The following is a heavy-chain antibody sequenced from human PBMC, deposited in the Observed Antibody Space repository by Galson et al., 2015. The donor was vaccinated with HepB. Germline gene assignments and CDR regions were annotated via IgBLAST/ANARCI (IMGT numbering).Heavy chain of an antibody. D-gene: IGHD2/OR15-2a*01. V-gene: IGHV3-21*01. CDR1: GFTFSSYS. J-gene: IGHJ3*02. CDR2: ISSSSSYI. CDR3: ARDNRPFRAFDI. Sequence: SLRLSCAASGFTFSSYSMNWVRQAPGKGLEWVSSISSSSSYIYYADSVKGRFTISRDNAKNSLYLQMNSLRAEDTAVYYCARDNRPFRAFDIWGQGTMVTVSS.